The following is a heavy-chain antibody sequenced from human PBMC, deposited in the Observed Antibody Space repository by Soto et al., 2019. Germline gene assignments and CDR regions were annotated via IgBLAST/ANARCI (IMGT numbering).Heavy chain of an antibody. V-gene: IGHV3-53*01. CDR2: VYPDGRT. J-gene: IGHJ4*02. CDR1: GFSVSNNY. CDR3: ARGLGRDYHDDRGYSRGYFHLDY. D-gene: IGHD3-22*01. Sequence: GRSLRLSCAASGFSVSNNYLNWVLQAPGKGLKWVSVVYPDGRTYYADSVKGRFTISRDNSKNSVYLQMNTLRAEHTAVDYCARGLGRDYHDDRGYSRGYFHLDYWGQGTLVTVSS.